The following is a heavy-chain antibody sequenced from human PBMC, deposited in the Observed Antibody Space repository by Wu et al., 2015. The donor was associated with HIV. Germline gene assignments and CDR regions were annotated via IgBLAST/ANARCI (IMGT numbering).Heavy chain of an antibody. V-gene: IGHV1-69*01. Sequence: QVQLVQFGADVEKPGASVRVSCKASGYDFINYYIHWVRQAPGQGLEWMGGIIPIFGTANYAQKFQGRVTITTDESTSTAYMELSSLRSEDTAVYYCARAPYGMDVWGQGTTVTVSS. CDR1: GYDFINYY. CDR2: IIPIFGTA. CDR3: ARAPYGMDV. J-gene: IGHJ6*02.